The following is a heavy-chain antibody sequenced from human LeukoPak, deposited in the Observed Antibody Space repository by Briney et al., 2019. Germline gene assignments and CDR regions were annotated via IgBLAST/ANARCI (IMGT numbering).Heavy chain of an antibody. Sequence: ASVKVSCKPYGYTFNTYGITWVRRAPGQGLEWMGWISAYNGNTNYAQKLQGRVTMTTDTSTSTAYMELRSLRSDDTAVYYCAREARNGSGSYPYWGQGTLVTVSS. J-gene: IGHJ4*02. D-gene: IGHD3-10*01. CDR1: GYTFNTYG. V-gene: IGHV1-18*01. CDR2: ISAYNGNT. CDR3: AREARNGSGSYPY.